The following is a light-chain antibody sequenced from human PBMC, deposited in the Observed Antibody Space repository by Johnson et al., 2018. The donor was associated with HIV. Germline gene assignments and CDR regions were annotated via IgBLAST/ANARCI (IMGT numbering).Light chain of an antibody. V-gene: IGLV1-51*02. CDR3: STWDRSLTIGGG. J-gene: IGLJ1*01. Sequence: QSVLTQPPSVSAAPGQKVTVSCSGSSSNIGTNDVSWYQQFPGAAPKLLIYENNKRPSGIPDLFSGSKSGTSATLGITGLQTGDEADYYCSTWDRSLTIGGGVGTGTKVTVL. CDR1: SSNIGTND. CDR2: ENN.